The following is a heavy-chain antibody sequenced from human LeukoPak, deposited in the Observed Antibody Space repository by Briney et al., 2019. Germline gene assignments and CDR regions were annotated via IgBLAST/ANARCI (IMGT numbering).Heavy chain of an antibody. CDR1: GFTFSSYW. D-gene: IGHD6-6*01. Sequence: GGSLRLSCVASGFTFSSYWMHWVRQTPGKGLVWVSRIISDGSTTNYADSVKGRFTISRDNAKNTLYLQMNSLSVEDTAMYYCARVYSSSFVFDYWGQGTLVTVSS. J-gene: IGHJ4*02. CDR2: IISDGSTT. CDR3: ARVYSSSFVFDY. V-gene: IGHV3-74*01.